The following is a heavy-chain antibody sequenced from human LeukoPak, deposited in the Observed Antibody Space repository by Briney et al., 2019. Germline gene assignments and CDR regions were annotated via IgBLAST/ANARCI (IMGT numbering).Heavy chain of an antibody. D-gene: IGHD3-22*01. CDR1: GLTFSDYY. CDR3: ARDPDSSGYYYFDY. CDR2: ISSSGSTI. Sequence: GGSLRLSCAASGLTFSDYYMSWIRQAPGKGLEWVSYISSSGSTIYYADSVKGRFTISRDNAKNSLYLQMNSLRAEDTAVYYCARDPDSSGYYYFDYWGQGTLVTVSS. J-gene: IGHJ4*02. V-gene: IGHV3-11*01.